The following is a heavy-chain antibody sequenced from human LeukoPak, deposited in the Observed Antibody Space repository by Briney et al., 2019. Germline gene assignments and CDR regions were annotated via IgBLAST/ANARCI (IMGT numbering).Heavy chain of an antibody. D-gene: IGHD4-17*01. CDR1: GYTFTSYG. Sequence: ASVKVSCRASGYTFTSYGISWVRQAPGQGLEWMGWISAYNGNTNYAQKLQGRVTMTTDTSTSTAYMELRSLRSEDTAVYYCASSHDYGDYDRFDYWGQGTLVTVSS. CDR2: ISAYNGNT. CDR3: ASSHDYGDYDRFDY. V-gene: IGHV1-18*01. J-gene: IGHJ4*02.